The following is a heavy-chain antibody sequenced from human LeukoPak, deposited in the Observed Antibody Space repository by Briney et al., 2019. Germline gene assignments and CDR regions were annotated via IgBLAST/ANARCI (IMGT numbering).Heavy chain of an antibody. Sequence: GGSLRLSCAASGFTFSSYGMHWVRQAPGKGLEWVAVISYDGGNKYYADSVKGRFTISRDNTKNTLYLQMNSLRAEDTAVYYCAKDSHYYDSSGYYYADWGQGTLVTVSS. CDR2: ISYDGGNK. D-gene: IGHD3-22*01. CDR3: AKDSHYYDSSGYYYAD. CDR1: GFTFSSYG. J-gene: IGHJ4*02. V-gene: IGHV3-30*18.